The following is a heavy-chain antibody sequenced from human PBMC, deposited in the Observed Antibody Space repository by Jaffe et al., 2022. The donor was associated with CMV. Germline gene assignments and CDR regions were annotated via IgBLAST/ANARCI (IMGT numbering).Heavy chain of an antibody. D-gene: IGHD3-3*01. Sequence: QVQLVESGGGVVQPGRSLRLSCAASGFTFSSYGMHWVRQAPGKGLEWVAVIWYDGSNKYYADSVKGRFTISRDNSKNTLYLQMNSLRAEDTAVYYCAREKLTIFGPNNFDYWGQGTLVTVSS. V-gene: IGHV3-33*01. CDR3: AREKLTIFGPNNFDY. CDR2: IWYDGSNK. J-gene: IGHJ4*02. CDR1: GFTFSSYG.